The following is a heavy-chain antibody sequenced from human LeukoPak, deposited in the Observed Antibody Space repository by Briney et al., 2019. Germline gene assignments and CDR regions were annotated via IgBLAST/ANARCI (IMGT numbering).Heavy chain of an antibody. D-gene: IGHD5-18*01. V-gene: IGHV4-4*07. CDR3: ASLTAIGEYFDY. Sequence: SETLSLTCTVSGGSISSYYWSWIRQPAGKGLEWIGRIYASGSTNYNPSLKSRVTMSVDTSKNQFSLKLSSVTAADTAVYYCASLTAIGEYFDYWGQGTLVTVSS. J-gene: IGHJ4*02. CDR2: IYASGST. CDR1: GGSISSYY.